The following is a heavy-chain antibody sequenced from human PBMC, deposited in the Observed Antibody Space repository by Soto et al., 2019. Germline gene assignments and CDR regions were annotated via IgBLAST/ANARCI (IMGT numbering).Heavy chain of an antibody. J-gene: IGHJ4*02. CDR1: GFTFSSYG. D-gene: IGHD3-9*01. CDR2: IWYDGSNK. Sequence: GGSLRLSCAASGFTFSSYGMHWVRQAPGKGLEWVAVIWYDGSNKYYADSVKGRFTISRDNSKNTLYLQMNSLRAEDTAVYYCARDGVVSSGQHFDWLLLGREYHFDYWGQGTLVTVSS. CDR3: ARDGVVSSGQHFDWLLLGREYHFDY. V-gene: IGHV3-33*01.